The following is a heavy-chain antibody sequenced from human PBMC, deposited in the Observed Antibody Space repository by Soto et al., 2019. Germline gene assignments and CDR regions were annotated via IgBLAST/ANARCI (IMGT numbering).Heavy chain of an antibody. Sequence: EVQLVESGGGLVQPGGSLRLSCAASGLTVSTNPMSWVRQAPGKGLEWVSVIYTGGGTHYADSVKGRFTISRDNSTNTVNLQMNSLRPEDTAAYYCARDGSGHWGQGTMVTVSS. CDR2: IYTGGGT. V-gene: IGHV3-66*01. J-gene: IGHJ4*02. CDR1: GLTVSTNP. CDR3: ARDGSGH.